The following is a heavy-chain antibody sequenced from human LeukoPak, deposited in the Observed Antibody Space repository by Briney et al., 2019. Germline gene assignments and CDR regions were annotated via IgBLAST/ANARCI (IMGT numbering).Heavy chain of an antibody. CDR2: MNPNSGNT. J-gene: IGHJ4*02. V-gene: IGHV1-8*03. CDR3: ARGLKTIFGVVIPDSYFDY. D-gene: IGHD3-3*01. CDR1: GYTFTSYD. Sequence: ASVKVSCKASGYTFTSYDINWVRQATGQGLEWMGWMNPNSGNTGYAQKFQGRVTITRNTSISTAYMELSSLRSEDTAVYYCARGLKTIFGVVIPDSYFDYWGQGTLVTVS.